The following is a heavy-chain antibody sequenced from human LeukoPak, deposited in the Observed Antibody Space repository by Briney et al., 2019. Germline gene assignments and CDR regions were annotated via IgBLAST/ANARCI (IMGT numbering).Heavy chain of an antibody. D-gene: IGHD3-22*01. CDR1: GFTFSNYD. CDR2: IGNVGET. CDR3: SRGSSSGFGFDY. Sequence: GGSLRLSCAASGFTFSNYDXXXXXXVXXXXXXXVSGIGNVGETYYAGXXKGXXTISXXSAKNSLYLQMNSLRAGDTGVYYCSRGSSSGFGFDYWGQGTLVTVSS. J-gene: IGHJ4*02. V-gene: IGHV3-13*01.